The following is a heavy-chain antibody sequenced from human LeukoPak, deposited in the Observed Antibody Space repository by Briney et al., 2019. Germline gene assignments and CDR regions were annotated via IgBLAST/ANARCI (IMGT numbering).Heavy chain of an antibody. J-gene: IGHJ6*03. V-gene: IGHV3-23*01. D-gene: IGHD5-18*01. CDR3: AKDLWIQYVRSHYMDV. Sequence: PGGSLRLSCVASGFTFSSYAMSWVRQAPGKGLEWVSAISGSGGSTYYADSVKGRFTISRDNSKNTLYLQMNSLRAEDTAVYYCAKDLWIQYVRSHYMDVWGKGTTVTVSS. CDR2: ISGSGGST. CDR1: GFTFSSYA.